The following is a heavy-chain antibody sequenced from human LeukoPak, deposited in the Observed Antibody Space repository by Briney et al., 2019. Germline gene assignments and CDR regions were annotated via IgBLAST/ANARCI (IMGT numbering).Heavy chain of an antibody. CDR1: GGSISSYY. Sequence: SETLSLTCTVSGGSISSYYWSWIRQPPGKGLEWIGYIYYSGRTNYNPSLKSGGTISVGTTMKKFSLKLSSVTAADTAVYYCARHSPVYYDFDYWGQGTLVTVSS. D-gene: IGHD3-10*01. CDR2: IYYSGRT. CDR3: ARHSPVYYDFDY. V-gene: IGHV4-59*08. J-gene: IGHJ4*02.